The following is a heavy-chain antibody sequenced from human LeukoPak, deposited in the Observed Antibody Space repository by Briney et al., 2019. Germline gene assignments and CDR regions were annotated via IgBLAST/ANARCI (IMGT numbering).Heavy chain of an antibody. J-gene: IGHJ4*02. CDR1: GYTFTGYY. CDR3: ARGYYYDSSLYY. CDR2: INPNSGGT. V-gene: IGHV1-2*02. Sequence: GASVKVSCKASGYTFTGYYMHWVRQAPGQGLEWMGWINPNSGGTNYAQKFQGRVTMTRDMSTSTVYMELSSLRSEDTAVYYCARGYYYDSSLYYWGQGTLVTVSS. D-gene: IGHD3-22*01.